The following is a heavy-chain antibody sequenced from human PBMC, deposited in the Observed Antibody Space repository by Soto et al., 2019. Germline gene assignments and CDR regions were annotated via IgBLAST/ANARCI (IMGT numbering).Heavy chain of an antibody. D-gene: IGHD3-16*01. V-gene: IGHV3-30-3*01. CDR2: ISYDGSNQ. CDR3: ARDHRYDAVDY. Sequence: QVQLVESGGGVVQPGRSLRLSCAASGFTFSSYAMHWVRQAPGKGLEWVAVISYDGSNQYYADSVKGRFTISRDNSKNTLYLQMNSLRAEDTAVYYCARDHRYDAVDYWGQGTLVTVSS. J-gene: IGHJ4*02. CDR1: GFTFSSYA.